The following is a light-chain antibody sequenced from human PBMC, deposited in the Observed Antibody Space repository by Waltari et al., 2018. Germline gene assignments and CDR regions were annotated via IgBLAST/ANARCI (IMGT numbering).Light chain of an antibody. J-gene: IGLJ2*01. CDR3: SSYTSTSAVV. Sequence: QSALTQPASASGSPGPSITLSCPGTTSDGVGYNYVSWYQHHPGKAPKLIIYDVTRWPSGVSNRFSGSKSGNTASLTISGLQAEDEADYYCSSYTSTSAVVFGGGTKLTVL. V-gene: IGLV2-14*03. CDR2: DVT. CDR1: TSDGVGYNY.